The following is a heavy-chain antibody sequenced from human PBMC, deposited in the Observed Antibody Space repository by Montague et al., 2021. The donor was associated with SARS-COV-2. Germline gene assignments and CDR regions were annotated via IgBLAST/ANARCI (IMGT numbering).Heavy chain of an antibody. CDR2: IDWDDDK. D-gene: IGHD3-9*01. V-gene: IGHV2-70*01. CDR1: GFSLSTSGMC. J-gene: IGHJ6*02. Sequence: PALVKPTQTLTLTCTFSGFSLSTSGMCVSWIRQPPGKALEWLALIDWDDDKYYSTSLKTRLTISKDTSKNQVVLTMTNMDPVDTATYYCARGSYDILNPFEGVYYYYGMDVWGQGTRSPSP. CDR3: ARGSYDILNPFEGVYYYYGMDV.